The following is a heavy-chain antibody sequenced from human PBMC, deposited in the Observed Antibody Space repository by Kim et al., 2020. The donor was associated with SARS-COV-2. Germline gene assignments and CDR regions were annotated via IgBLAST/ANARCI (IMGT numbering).Heavy chain of an antibody. CDR2: LSEIGGKT. Sequence: GGSLRLSCAASGFTVSSYTMTWVRQAPGKGLEWVSALSEIGGKTYYADSVKGRFTISRDSSKNTLYLQMNSLRAEDTAVYYCAKASLSVSGSYDYWGQGTLVTVSS. CDR1: GFTVSSYT. D-gene: IGHD3-10*01. J-gene: IGHJ4*01. V-gene: IGHV3-23*01. CDR3: AKASLSVSGSYDY.